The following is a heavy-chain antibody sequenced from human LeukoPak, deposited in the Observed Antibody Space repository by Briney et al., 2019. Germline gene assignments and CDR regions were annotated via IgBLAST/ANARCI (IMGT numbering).Heavy chain of an antibody. V-gene: IGHV4-34*01. J-gene: IGHJ5*02. CDR1: GGSFSGYY. CDR2: INHSGST. Sequence: SETLSLTCAVYGGSFSGYYWSWIRQPPGKGLEWIGEINHSGSTNYNPSLKSRVTISVDTSKNQFSLKLSSVTAADTAVYYCASFPDYYDSRGLIRRGFDPGGRGTLVTVSS. CDR3: ASFPDYYDSRGLIRRGFDP. D-gene: IGHD3-22*01.